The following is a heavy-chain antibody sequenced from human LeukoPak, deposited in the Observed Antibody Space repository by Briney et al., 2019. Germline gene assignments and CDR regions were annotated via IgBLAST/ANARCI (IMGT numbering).Heavy chain of an antibody. CDR3: ARGGYYDSSGHDAFDI. V-gene: IGHV3-30*03. Sequence: PGGSLRLSCAASGFTFSSYGMHWVRQAPGKGLEWVAVISYDGSNKYYADSVKGRFTISRDNAKNSLYLQMNSLRAEDTAVYYCARGGYYDSSGHDAFDIWGQETMVTVSS. CDR2: ISYDGSNK. D-gene: IGHD3-22*01. J-gene: IGHJ3*02. CDR1: GFTFSSYG.